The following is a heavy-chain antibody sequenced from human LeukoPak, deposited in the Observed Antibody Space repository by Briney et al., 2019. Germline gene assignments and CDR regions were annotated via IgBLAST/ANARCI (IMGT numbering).Heavy chain of an antibody. CDR1: GGSFSGYY. J-gene: IGHJ6*02. V-gene: IGHV4-34*01. D-gene: IGHD5-12*01. Sequence: SETLSLTCAVYGGSFSGYYWSWVRQPPGKGLEWIGEINHSGSTNYNPSLKSRVTISVDTSKNQFSLKLSSVTAADTAVYYCARVPARGYSGYGFDYGMDVWGQGTTVTVSS. CDR3: ARVPARGYSGYGFDYGMDV. CDR2: INHSGST.